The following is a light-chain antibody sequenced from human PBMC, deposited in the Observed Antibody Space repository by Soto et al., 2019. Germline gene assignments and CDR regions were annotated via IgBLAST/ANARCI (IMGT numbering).Light chain of an antibody. CDR2: KAY. Sequence: DIQMTQSPSTLSASVGDRVTITCRANQSISFWLDWYQQKPGNAPKLLIYKAYSLESGVPSRFSGSGSGSEFTLTISSLQPDDFATYYCQQYHSYSRTFGQGTKVDI. V-gene: IGKV1-5*03. CDR3: QQYHSYSRT. J-gene: IGKJ1*01. CDR1: QSISFW.